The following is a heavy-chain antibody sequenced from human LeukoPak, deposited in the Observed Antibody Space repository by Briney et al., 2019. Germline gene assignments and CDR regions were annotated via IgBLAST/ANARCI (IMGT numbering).Heavy chain of an antibody. Sequence: PGGSLRLSCAASGFTFSSYAMSWVRQAPGKGLEWVSAISGSGGSTYYADSVKGRFTISRDNSKNTLYLQMNSLRAEDTAVYYCAKDGPLYYYDSSGYPYYFDYWGQGTLVTVSS. J-gene: IGHJ4*02. CDR3: AKDGPLYYYDSSGYPYYFDY. D-gene: IGHD3-22*01. CDR1: GFTFSSYA. CDR2: ISGSGGST. V-gene: IGHV3-23*01.